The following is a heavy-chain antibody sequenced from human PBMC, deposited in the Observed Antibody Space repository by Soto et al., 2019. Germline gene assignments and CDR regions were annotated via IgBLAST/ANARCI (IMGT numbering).Heavy chain of an antibody. CDR2: IYPSDSDT. CDR1: GYSFTNYW. V-gene: IGHV5-51*01. D-gene: IGHD6-13*01. J-gene: IGHJ4*02. Sequence: PGESLKISCKGSGYSFTNYWIGWVRQIPGKGLEWVAIIYPSDSDTRYGPSFRGQVTISADKSITTAYLQWNSLKASDTAMYYCARTPKRRGGTAGILYWGQGTLVTVSS. CDR3: ARTPKRRGGTAGILY.